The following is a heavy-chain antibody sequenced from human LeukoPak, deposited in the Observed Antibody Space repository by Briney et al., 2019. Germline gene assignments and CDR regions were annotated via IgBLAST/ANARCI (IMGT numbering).Heavy chain of an antibody. Sequence: GRSLRLSCAASGFTFSSYGMHWVRQAPGKGLEWVAVISYDGSNKYYADSVKGRFTISRDNSKNTLYLQMNSLRAEDTAVYYCAKDQGIYWGQGTLVTVSS. CDR1: GFTFSSYG. CDR3: AKDQGIY. V-gene: IGHV3-30*18. J-gene: IGHJ4*02. CDR2: ISYDGSNK.